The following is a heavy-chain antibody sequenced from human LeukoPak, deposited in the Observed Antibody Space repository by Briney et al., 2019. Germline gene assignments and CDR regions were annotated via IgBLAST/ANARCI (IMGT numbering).Heavy chain of an antibody. J-gene: IGHJ4*02. Sequence: GSLRLSCAASGFTFSSYAMHWVRQPPGKGLEWIGEINHSGSTNYNPSLKSRVTISVDTSKNQFSLKLSSVTAADTAVYYCARGSTVTTMGFDYWGQGTLVTVSS. D-gene: IGHD4-17*01. CDR1: GFTFSSYA. CDR3: ARGSTVTTMGFDY. V-gene: IGHV4-34*01. CDR2: INHSGST.